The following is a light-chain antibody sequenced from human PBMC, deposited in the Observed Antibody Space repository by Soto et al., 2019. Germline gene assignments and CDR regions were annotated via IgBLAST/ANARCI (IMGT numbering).Light chain of an antibody. CDR2: GAS. J-gene: IGKJ1*01. V-gene: IGKV3-20*01. Sequence: EIVLTQSPGTLSLSPGERATLSCRASQSVSSSYLAWYQQKPGQAPRLLIHGASSRATGIRDRFSGSGSGTDFTLTISRLEPEYFAVYYCQQYGNSRPWTVGQGTKVEIK. CDR1: QSVSSSY. CDR3: QQYGNSRPWT.